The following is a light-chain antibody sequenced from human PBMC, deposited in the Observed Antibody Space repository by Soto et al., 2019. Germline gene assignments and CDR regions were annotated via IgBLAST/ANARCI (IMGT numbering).Light chain of an antibody. CDR2: GAS. V-gene: IGKV3-20*01. Sequence: EIVLTQSPGTLSLSPGERATLSCRASQSVSSSYLAWYQQKTGQAPRLLIYGASIRATGIPDRFSGSGSGTDFTLTISRLEPKDFAVYYCQQYDSSPLTFGGGTKVEIK. CDR3: QQYDSSPLT. J-gene: IGKJ4*01. CDR1: QSVSSSY.